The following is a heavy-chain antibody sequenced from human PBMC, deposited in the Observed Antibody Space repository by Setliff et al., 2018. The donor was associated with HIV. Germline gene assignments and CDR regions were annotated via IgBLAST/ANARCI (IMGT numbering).Heavy chain of an antibody. Sequence: SETLSLTCSVSGGPMRSSSYYWGWIRQPPGKGLEWIGSIYYTGSTYSNPSLKSRLTISEDASKSQFSLTLRSVTAADTAVYYCARRLAIGHRYFDIWGRGTLVTVSS. CDR3: ARRLAIGHRYFDI. J-gene: IGHJ2*01. V-gene: IGHV4-39*01. CDR2: IYYTGST. CDR1: GGPMRSSSYY.